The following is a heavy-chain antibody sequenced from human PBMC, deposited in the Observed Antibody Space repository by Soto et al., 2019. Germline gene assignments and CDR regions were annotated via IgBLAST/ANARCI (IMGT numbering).Heavy chain of an antibody. Sequence: GGSLRLSCAASGFTFSSYGMHWVRQAPGKGLEWVAVISYDGSNKYYADSVKGRFTISRDNSKNTLYLQMNSLRAEDTAVYYCAKDDPRYCSSTSCSFDYWGQGTLVTVSS. CDR3: AKDDPRYCSSTSCSFDY. CDR1: GFTFSSYG. D-gene: IGHD2-2*01. J-gene: IGHJ4*02. CDR2: ISYDGSNK. V-gene: IGHV3-30*18.